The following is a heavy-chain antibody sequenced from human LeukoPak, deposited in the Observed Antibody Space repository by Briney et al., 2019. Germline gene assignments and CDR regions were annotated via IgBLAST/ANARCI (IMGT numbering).Heavy chain of an antibody. CDR1: GFTFSSYW. CDR3: AGSAAMRLIGYY. CDR2: IKQDGSEK. V-gene: IGHV3-7*03. D-gene: IGHD2-2*01. Sequence: AGGSLRLSCAASGFTFSSYWMSWVRQAPGEGLEWVANIKQDGSEKYYVDSVKGRFTISRDNAKNSLYLQMNSLRAEDTAVYYCAGSAAMRLIGYYWGQGTLVTVSS. J-gene: IGHJ4*02.